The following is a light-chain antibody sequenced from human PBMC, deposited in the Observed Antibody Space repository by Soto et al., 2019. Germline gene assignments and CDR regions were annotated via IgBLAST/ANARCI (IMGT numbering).Light chain of an antibody. Sequence: QSVLTQPPSAAGSPGQSVTISCTGTSSDVGGYNYVSWYQQHPGKAPKVMIYEVSKRPSGVPNRFSGSKSGNTASLTVSGLQAEVEAYYYSTSYSGSNNRVFGGGTKLTVL. CDR1: SSDVGGYNY. CDR2: EVS. V-gene: IGLV2-8*01. CDR3: TSYSGSNNRV. J-gene: IGLJ3*02.